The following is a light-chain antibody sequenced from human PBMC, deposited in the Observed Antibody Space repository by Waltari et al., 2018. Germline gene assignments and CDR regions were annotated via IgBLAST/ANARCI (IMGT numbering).Light chain of an antibody. CDR3: QQYNSYSLLT. CDR2: KAS. CDR1: QSISNR. Sequence: DIQMTQSPSTLSASVGDRVTITCRASQSISNRLAWYQQKPGKAPKLLIYKASTLESGVQSRFSGSGSGTEFTLTISSLQPDDFATYYCQQYNSYSLLTFGGGTKVEIK. J-gene: IGKJ4*01. V-gene: IGKV1-5*03.